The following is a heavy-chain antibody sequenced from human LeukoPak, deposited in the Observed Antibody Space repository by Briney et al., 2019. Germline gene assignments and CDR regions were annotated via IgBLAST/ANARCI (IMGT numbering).Heavy chain of an antibody. D-gene: IGHD4-23*01. Sequence: GGSLRLSCAASGFTFSSYAMSWVRQAPGEGLEWVSAISGSGGSTYYADSVKGRFTISRDNSKNTLYLQMNSLRAEDTAVYYCAKGPGGNSGLDAFDIWGQGTMVTVSS. CDR3: AKGPGGNSGLDAFDI. CDR1: GFTFSSYA. V-gene: IGHV3-23*01. CDR2: ISGSGGST. J-gene: IGHJ3*02.